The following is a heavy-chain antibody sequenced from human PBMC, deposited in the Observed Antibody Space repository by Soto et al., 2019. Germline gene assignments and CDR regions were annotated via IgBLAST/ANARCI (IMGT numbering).Heavy chain of an antibody. V-gene: IGHV4-31*03. CDR1: GGSVTSGGYY. CDR3: XXXXXXXPVTHGYDS. CDR2: IYSSGDT. J-gene: IGHJ5*01. Sequence: QVQLQESGPGLVRPSQTLSLTCTVSGGSVTSGGYYWSWIRHCPGKGLEWIGYIYSSGDTNYNPSLNSRVAMSVDTSKNXXXXXXXXXXXXXXXXXXXXXXXXXPVTHGYDSWGQGILVTVSS.